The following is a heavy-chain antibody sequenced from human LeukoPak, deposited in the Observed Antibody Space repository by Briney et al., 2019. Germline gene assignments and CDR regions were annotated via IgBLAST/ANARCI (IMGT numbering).Heavy chain of an antibody. V-gene: IGHV3-23*01. J-gene: IGHJ4*02. CDR1: GFTFSSYA. CDR3: AKRYYGGSGYRSYYFDY. D-gene: IGHD3-22*01. Sequence: PGGSLRLSRAASGFTFSSYAMSWVRQAPGKGLEWVSAIIGSGDRTYYADSVKGRFTISRDNCKNRVYLQMNSLRAEDTAVYYCAKRYYGGSGYRSYYFDYWGQGTLVTVSS. CDR2: IIGSGDRT.